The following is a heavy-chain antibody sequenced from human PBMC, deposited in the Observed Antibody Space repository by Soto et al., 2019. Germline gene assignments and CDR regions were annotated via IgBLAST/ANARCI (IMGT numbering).Heavy chain of an antibody. CDR1: GFTFSTYT. CDR3: AKQVRDGTSSPYYFDC. CDR2: ISSAVNT. D-gene: IGHD6-6*01. V-gene: IGHV3-23*01. Sequence: GGSLRLSCASSGFTFSTYTMNWVRQAPGKGLEWVSAISSAVNTYYADSVKGRFTISRDNSKNTLSLQMNNLRAEDTAVYYCAKQVRDGTSSPYYFDCWGQGTLVTVSS. J-gene: IGHJ4*02.